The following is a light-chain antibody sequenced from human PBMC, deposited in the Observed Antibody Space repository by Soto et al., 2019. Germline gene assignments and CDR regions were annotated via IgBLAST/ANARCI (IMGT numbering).Light chain of an antibody. V-gene: IGLV2-14*01. CDR3: TSYTNIASLDV. Sequence: QSVLTQPASVSGSPGQSITISCTGSSSDVGGYNYVSWYQHHPGKAPKLMIYEVSNRPSGVSDRFSGSKSGSTASLTISGLQAEDEADYYCTSYTNIASLDVFGTGTKVTVL. CDR1: SSDVGGYNY. J-gene: IGLJ1*01. CDR2: EVS.